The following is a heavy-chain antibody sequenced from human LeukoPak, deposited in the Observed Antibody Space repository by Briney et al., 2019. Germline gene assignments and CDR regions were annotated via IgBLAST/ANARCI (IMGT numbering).Heavy chain of an antibody. CDR1: GGSISSSSYY. D-gene: IGHD6-6*01. CDR3: ARGRYSSSSIGGYFDL. J-gene: IGHJ2*01. V-gene: IGHV4-39*07. Sequence: SETLSLTCTVSGGSISSSSYYWGWIRQPPGKGLEWIGSIYYSGSTYYNPSLKSRVTISVDTSKNQFSLKLSSVTAADTAVYYCARGRYSSSSIGGYFDLWGRGTLVTVSS. CDR2: IYYSGST.